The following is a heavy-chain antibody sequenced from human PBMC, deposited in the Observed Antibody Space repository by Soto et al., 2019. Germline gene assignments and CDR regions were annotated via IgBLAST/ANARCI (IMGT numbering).Heavy chain of an antibody. Sequence: PGGSLRLSCAASGFTFNRFGMHWVRQAPGKGLEWVAVISYDGRNKFYADSVKGRFTISRDNSKNTLYLQMNSLRAEDTAVYYCARLISSVSSGNGYWGQGTLVTVSS. CDR1: GFTFNRFG. J-gene: IGHJ4*02. V-gene: IGHV3-30*03. D-gene: IGHD3-10*01. CDR3: ARLISSVSSGNGY. CDR2: ISYDGRNK.